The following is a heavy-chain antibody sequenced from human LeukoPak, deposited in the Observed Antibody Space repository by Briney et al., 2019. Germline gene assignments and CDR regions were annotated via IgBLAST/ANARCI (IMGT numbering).Heavy chain of an antibody. CDR1: GYTFTSYY. V-gene: IGHV1-46*01. J-gene: IGHJ4*02. CDR3: ARDKGQDGVWGTFVY. D-gene: IGHD3-16*01. CDR2: INPSGGST. Sequence: ASVKVSCKASGYTFTSYYMHWVRQAPGQGLEWMGIINPSGGSTSYAQKFQGRVTMTRDMSISTAYMELSRLRSDDTAVYYCARDKGQDGVWGTFVYWGQGTLVTVSS.